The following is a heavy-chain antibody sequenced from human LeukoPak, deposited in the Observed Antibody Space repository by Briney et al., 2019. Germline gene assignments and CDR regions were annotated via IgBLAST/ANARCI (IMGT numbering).Heavy chain of an antibody. V-gene: IGHV4-31*03. D-gene: IGHD4-17*01. CDR3: ASFRSGYGDYGNWFDP. CDR1: GGSISSGGYY. CDR2: IYDSGST. Sequence: SETLSLTCTVSGGSISSGGYYWSWIRQHPGKGLEWIGYIYDSGSTYYNPSLKSRVTISVNTSKNQFSLTLSSVTAADTAVYYCASFRSGYGDYGNWFDPWGQGTLVTVSS. J-gene: IGHJ5*02.